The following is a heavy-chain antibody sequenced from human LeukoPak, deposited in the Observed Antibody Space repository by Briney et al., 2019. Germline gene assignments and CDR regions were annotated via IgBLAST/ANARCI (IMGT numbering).Heavy chain of an antibody. CDR2: IYYSRIT. Sequence: SETLSLTCNVSGGSIITSNYYWGWVRQPPGQGLEWIDNIYYSRITYNNPSLKSRVTISMYTSKNQFSLKLSSVTAADTAVYYCARDRVYSSSSNTRTHMDSWGKGTTVTVSS. CDR3: ARDRVYSSSSNTRTHMDS. CDR1: GGSIITSNYY. J-gene: IGHJ6*03. V-gene: IGHV4-39*07. D-gene: IGHD6-6*01.